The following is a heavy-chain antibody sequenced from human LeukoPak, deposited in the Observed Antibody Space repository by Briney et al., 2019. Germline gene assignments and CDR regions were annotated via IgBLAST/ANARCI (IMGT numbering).Heavy chain of an antibody. Sequence: PGGSLRLSCGAWGFPFSSYGGTWVRQARGRGLEWVSGISGDADRTYYADSMKGRSTIYRDNSKNTLYLQMNSLGAEDTAVYYCVQDWAWGAFAYWGQGTLVTVSS. J-gene: IGHJ4*02. CDR2: ISGDADRT. CDR1: GFPFSSYG. CDR3: VQDWAWGAFAY. V-gene: IGHV3-23*01. D-gene: IGHD7-27*01.